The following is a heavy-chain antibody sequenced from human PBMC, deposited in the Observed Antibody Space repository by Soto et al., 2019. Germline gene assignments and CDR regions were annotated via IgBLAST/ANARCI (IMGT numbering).Heavy chain of an antibody. CDR1: GGSFSGYY. CDR2: INHSGST. V-gene: IGHV4-34*01. D-gene: IGHD5-18*01. J-gene: IGHJ4*02. CDR3: ARVLYSYGLLRPSYFDY. Sequence: NPSETLSLTCAVYGGSFSGYYWSWIRQPPGKGLEWIGEINHSGSTNYNPSLKSRVTISVDTSKNQFSLKLSSVTAADTAVYYCARVLYSYGLLRPSYFDYWGQGTLVTVSS.